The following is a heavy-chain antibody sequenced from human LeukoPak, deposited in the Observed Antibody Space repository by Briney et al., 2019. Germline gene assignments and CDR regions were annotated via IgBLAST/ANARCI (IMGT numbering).Heavy chain of an antibody. D-gene: IGHD6-13*01. CDR2: ISGDGGNT. CDR3: AKDIRAAASYFDY. CDR1: GFTFDEYA. Sequence: GGSLRLSCAASGFTFDEYAMHWVRQAPGKGLEWVSLISGDGGNTYYADSVKGRFTISRDNSKNSLYLQMNSLRTEDTAFYYCAKDIRAAASYFDYWGQGTLVTVSS. J-gene: IGHJ4*02. V-gene: IGHV3-43*02.